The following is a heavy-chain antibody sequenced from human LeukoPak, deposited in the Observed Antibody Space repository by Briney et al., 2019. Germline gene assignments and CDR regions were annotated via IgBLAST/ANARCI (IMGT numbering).Heavy chain of an antibody. CDR1: GFTVSSNY. Sequence: GGSLTLSCAASGFTVSSNYWSWIRQAPGKGLEWISVIYTGGSTYYEASVRGRFTISVDTSKNPLSLKMNTLRAEDTAVYYWARGRRLGLVYWGQGTLGTVSS. J-gene: IGHJ4*02. CDR3: ARGRRLGLVY. D-gene: IGHD6-19*01. CDR2: IYTGGST. V-gene: IGHV3-66*01.